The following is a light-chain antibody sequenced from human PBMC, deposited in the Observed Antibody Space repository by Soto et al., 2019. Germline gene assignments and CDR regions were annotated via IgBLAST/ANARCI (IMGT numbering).Light chain of an antibody. CDR3: QQTYSGLVT. V-gene: IGKV1-39*01. J-gene: IGKJ5*01. CDR2: AAS. Sequence: DIQMTQSPSTLSASVGDRVTITCRASQSISSWLAWYQQKPGKAPKLLIYAASSLQSGVPPRFRGSESGTDFTLTISSLQPEDFATYYCQQTYSGLVTFGQGTRLEIK. CDR1: QSISSW.